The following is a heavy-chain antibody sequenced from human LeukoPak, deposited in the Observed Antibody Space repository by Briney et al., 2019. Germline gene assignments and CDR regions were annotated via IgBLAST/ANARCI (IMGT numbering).Heavy chain of an antibody. CDR3: ARGVSYMDV. D-gene: IGHD3-16*02. V-gene: IGHV3-48*01. J-gene: IGHJ6*03. CDR2: ISSSSSTI. Sequence: GGSLRLSCAASGFTFSSYSMNWVRQAPGKRLEWVSSISSSSSTIYYADSVKGRFTISRDNAKKSLYLQMNSLRAEDTAVYYCARGVSYMDVWGKGTTVTVSS. CDR1: GFTFSSYS.